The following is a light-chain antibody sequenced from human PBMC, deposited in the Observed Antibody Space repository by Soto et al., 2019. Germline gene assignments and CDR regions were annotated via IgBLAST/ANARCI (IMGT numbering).Light chain of an antibody. CDR3: CSSVGSYV. J-gene: IGLJ1*01. CDR2: EVT. Sequence: QSVLNQPASVSGSPGQSVTISCTATSSDVENYKLVSWYQQHPGKAPKLIIYEVTKRPSGVSNRFSGSKSANTASLTISGLQPEDEADYYCCSSVGSYVFGPGTKLTVL. V-gene: IGLV2-23*02. CDR1: SSDVENYKL.